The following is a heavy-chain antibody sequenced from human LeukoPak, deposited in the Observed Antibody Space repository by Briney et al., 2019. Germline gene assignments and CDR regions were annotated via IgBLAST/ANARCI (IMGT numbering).Heavy chain of an antibody. D-gene: IGHD3-22*01. Sequence: SETLSLTCAVYGGSFSGYYWSWIRQAPGKGLEWIGEINHSGSTNYNPSLKSRVTISVDTSKNQFSLKLSSVTAADTAVYYCARGPQYYYDSSGYSADFDYWGQGTLVTVSS. CDR2: INHSGST. CDR3: ARGPQYYYDSSGYSADFDY. J-gene: IGHJ4*02. V-gene: IGHV4-34*01. CDR1: GGSFSGYY.